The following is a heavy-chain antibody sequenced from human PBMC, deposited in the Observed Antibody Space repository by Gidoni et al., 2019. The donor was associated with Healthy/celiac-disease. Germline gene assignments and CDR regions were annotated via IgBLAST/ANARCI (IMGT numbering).Heavy chain of an antibody. CDR1: GFTFSSYG. CDR3: AKGPKPSLRVGATDAYFDY. Sequence: QVQLVESGGGVVQPGRSLSLSCAASGFTFSSYGIHWVRQAPGKGLEWVAVRSYDGSNKYYADSVKGRFTISRDNSKNTLYLQMNSLRAEDTAVYYCAKGPKPSLRVGATDAYFDYWGQGTLVTVSS. J-gene: IGHJ4*02. D-gene: IGHD1-26*01. CDR2: RSYDGSNK. V-gene: IGHV3-30*18.